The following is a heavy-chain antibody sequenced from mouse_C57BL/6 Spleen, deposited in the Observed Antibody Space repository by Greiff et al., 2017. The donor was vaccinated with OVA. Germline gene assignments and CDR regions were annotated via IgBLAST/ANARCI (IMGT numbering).Heavy chain of an antibody. V-gene: IGHV5S21*01. J-gene: IGHJ2*01. CDR2: ISSGGDYI. CDR1: GFTFSSYA. CDR3: TRGLDEYYFDY. Sequence: EVKVEESGEGLVKPGGSLKLSCAASGFTFSSYAMSWVRQTPEKRLEWVAYISSGGDYIYYADTVKGRFTISRDNARNTLYLQMSSLKSEDTAMYYCTRGLDEYYFDYWGQGTTLTVSS.